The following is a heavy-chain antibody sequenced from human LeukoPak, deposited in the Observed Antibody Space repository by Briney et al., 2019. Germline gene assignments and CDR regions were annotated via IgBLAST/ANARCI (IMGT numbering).Heavy chain of an antibody. CDR3: ARPLTGTTSGAFDI. Sequence: GGSLRLSCAASGFTFSSYAMHWVRQAPGKGLEWVAVISYDGSNKYYADSVKGRFTISRDNSKNTLYLQMNSLRAEDTAVYYCARPLTGTTSGAFDIWGQGTMVTVSS. J-gene: IGHJ3*02. D-gene: IGHD1-7*01. V-gene: IGHV3-30-3*01. CDR1: GFTFSSYA. CDR2: ISYDGSNK.